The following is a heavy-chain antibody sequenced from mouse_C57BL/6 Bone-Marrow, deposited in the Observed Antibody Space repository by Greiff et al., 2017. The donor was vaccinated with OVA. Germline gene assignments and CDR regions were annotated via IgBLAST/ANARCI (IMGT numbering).Heavy chain of an antibody. CDR2: INYDGSST. J-gene: IGHJ1*03. CDR1: GFTFSDYY. Sequence: EVKLMESEGGLVQPGSSMKLSCTASGFTFSDYYMAWVRQVPEKGLEWVANINYDGSSTYYLDSLKSRFIISRDNAKNILYLQMSSLKSEDTATYYCARDGVYYAHWYFDVWGTGTTVTVSS. D-gene: IGHD2-1*01. V-gene: IGHV5-16*01. CDR3: ARDGVYYAHWYFDV.